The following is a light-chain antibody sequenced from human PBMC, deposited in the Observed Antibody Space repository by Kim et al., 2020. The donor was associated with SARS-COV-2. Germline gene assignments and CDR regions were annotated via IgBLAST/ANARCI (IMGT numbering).Light chain of an antibody. J-gene: IGKJ1*01. Sequence: SLGESVTLTCRASQSLSSNLAWYQQRPGQAPRLLMSDAATRATGIPARFSGSGSETEFTLTITSLQSEDFAVYFCQQYHNWPPWTFGEGTKVDIK. CDR2: DAA. V-gene: IGKV3-15*01. CDR1: QSLSSN. CDR3: QQYHNWPPWT.